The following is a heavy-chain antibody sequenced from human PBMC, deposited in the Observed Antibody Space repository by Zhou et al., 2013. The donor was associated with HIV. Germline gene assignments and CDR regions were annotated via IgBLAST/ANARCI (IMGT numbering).Heavy chain of an antibody. CDR3: ARDWSKDHDYGDIFSRNTDSESAFDI. Sequence: QVQLVQSGAEVKKPGSSVKVSCKASGGTFSSYAISWVRQAPGQGLEWMGRIIPILGIANYAQKFQGRVTITADKSTSTAYMELSSLRSEDTAVYYCARDWSKDHDYGDIFSRNTDSESAFDIWGQGTMVTVSS. D-gene: IGHD4-17*01. CDR1: GGTFSSYA. V-gene: IGHV1-69*04. CDR2: IIPILGIA. J-gene: IGHJ3*02.